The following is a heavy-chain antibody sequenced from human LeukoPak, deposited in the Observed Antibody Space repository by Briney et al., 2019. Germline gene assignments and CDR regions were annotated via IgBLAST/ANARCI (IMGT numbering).Heavy chain of an antibody. CDR3: AKSSTRDAPLGYFDY. Sequence: PGGSLRLSCAASGFIFSNYAMNWVRQAPGKGLEWVAVISGRGDTTYFPDSVKSRLTISRDDSKNMVFLQMNRLRVEDTAIYYCAKSSTRDAPLGYFDYWGQGALVTVSS. CDR1: GFIFSNYA. J-gene: IGHJ4*02. CDR2: ISGRGDTT. V-gene: IGHV3-23*01.